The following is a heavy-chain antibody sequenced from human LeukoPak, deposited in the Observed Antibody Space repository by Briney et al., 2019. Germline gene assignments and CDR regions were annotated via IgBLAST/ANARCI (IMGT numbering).Heavy chain of an antibody. CDR2: INPNSGGT. Sequence: ASVKVSCKASGYTFTGYYMHWVRQAPGQGLEWMGRINPNSGGTNYAQKFQDRVTMTRDTSISTAYMELSRLRSDDTAVYYCARPEYYDSSGYYVDNYWGQGTLVTVSS. CDR3: ARPEYYDSSGYYVDNY. J-gene: IGHJ4*02. D-gene: IGHD3-22*01. CDR1: GYTFTGYY. V-gene: IGHV1-2*06.